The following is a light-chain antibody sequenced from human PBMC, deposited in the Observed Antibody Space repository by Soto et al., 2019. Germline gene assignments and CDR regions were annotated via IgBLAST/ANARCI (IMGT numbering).Light chain of an antibody. Sequence: AIRMTQSPSSFSASTGDRVTITCRASHGISSHLAWYHVKPGKAPRLLIYTASSLESGVPSRFSGSGSGTDFTLTISSLQSEDLAVYYCQQYFIYPLTFGGGNKVEIK. CDR3: QQYFIYPLT. CDR1: HGISSH. CDR2: TAS. J-gene: IGKJ4*01. V-gene: IGKV1-8*01.